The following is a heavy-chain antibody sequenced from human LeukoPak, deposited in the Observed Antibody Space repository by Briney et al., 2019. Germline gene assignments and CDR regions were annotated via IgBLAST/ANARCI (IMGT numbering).Heavy chain of an antibody. J-gene: IGHJ3*01. D-gene: IGHD6-19*01. CDR1: GFTFGSYD. CDR2: INSAGDT. Sequence: GGSLRLSCAASGFTFGSYDMHWVRQATGQGLEWVSSINSAGDTYYADSVKGRFTISREDAQNSLYLQMDTLRAGDTAVYYCARGWGTSGWYVPTTWGRGTMVTVSS. CDR3: ARGWGTSGWYVPTT. V-gene: IGHV3-13*04.